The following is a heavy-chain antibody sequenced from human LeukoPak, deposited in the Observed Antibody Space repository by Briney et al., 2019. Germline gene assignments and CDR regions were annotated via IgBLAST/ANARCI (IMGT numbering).Heavy chain of an antibody. CDR2: IIPIFGTA. CDR1: GGTFSSYA. Sequence: SVKVSCKASGGTFSSYAISWVRQAPGQGLEWMGGIIPIFGTANYAQKFQGRVTITADESTSTAYMELSSLRSEDTAVYYCARDRDIRSGSIDYWGQGTLVTVSS. V-gene: IGHV1-69*01. J-gene: IGHJ4*02. CDR3: ARDRDIRSGSIDY. D-gene: IGHD3-10*01.